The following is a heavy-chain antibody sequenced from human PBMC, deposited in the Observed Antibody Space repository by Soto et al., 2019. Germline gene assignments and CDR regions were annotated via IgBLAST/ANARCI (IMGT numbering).Heavy chain of an antibody. J-gene: IGHJ4*02. CDR1: GGSISSGGYY. V-gene: IGHV4-31*03. CDR2: IYYSGST. Sequence: PSETLSLTCTVSGGSISSGGYYWSWIRPHPGKGLEWIGYIYYSGSTYYNPSLKSRVTISVDTSKNQFSLKLSSVTAADTAVYYCARWQRDYYDSSGYPGYWGQGTLVTVPS. CDR3: ARWQRDYYDSSGYPGY. D-gene: IGHD3-22*01.